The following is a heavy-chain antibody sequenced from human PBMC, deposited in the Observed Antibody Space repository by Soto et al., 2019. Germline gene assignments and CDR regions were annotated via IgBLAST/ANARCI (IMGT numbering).Heavy chain of an antibody. CDR2: TYYMSRWQT. CDR1: GDSVSSNDAT. D-gene: IGHD3-16*01. V-gene: IGHV6-1*01. CDR3: ARLIGNSWLDS. Sequence: QVQLQQSGPGLVKPSQTLSLTCAFSGDSVSSNDATWDWIRQSPSRGLEWLGRTYYMSRWQTDYAISVKSRISINPVTSNNQDSLQLNSVTPDDTAVYDCARLIGNSWLDSWGQGTLVTVSS. J-gene: IGHJ5*01.